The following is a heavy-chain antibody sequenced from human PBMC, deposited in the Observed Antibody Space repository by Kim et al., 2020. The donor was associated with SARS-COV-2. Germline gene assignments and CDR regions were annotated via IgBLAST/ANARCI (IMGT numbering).Heavy chain of an antibody. CDR3: ARGNRVEMVTILDY. J-gene: IGHJ4*02. Sequence: PEFQGRVTMARDTSTSTVYMELSTLRSEDTAVYYCARGNRVEMVTILDYWGQGTLVTVSS. V-gene: IGHV1-46*01. D-gene: IGHD5-18*01.